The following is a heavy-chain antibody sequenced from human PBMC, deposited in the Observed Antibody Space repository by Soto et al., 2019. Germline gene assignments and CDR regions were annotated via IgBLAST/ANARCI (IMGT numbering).Heavy chain of an antibody. V-gene: IGHV1-18*01. CDR2: INAYNGNT. D-gene: IGHD4-17*01. CDR3: ARDRTVVIDY. CDR1: GYTFTSYG. Sequence: QVQLVQSGAEVKKPGASVKVSCKASGYTFTSYGISWVRQAPGQGLEWMGWINAYNGNTNYAQKLPGRVTMTTDTSTSPASMELRSLRYDDPAVYYCARDRTVVIDYWGQGALVTVSS. J-gene: IGHJ4*02.